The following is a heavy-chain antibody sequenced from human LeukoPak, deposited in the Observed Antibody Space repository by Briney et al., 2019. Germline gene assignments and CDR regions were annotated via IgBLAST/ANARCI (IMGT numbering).Heavy chain of an antibody. CDR2: IIPIFGTA. J-gene: IGHJ4*02. V-gene: IGHV1-69*01. CDR3: ARDLKSGDEYYFGY. CDR1: GGTFSSYA. D-gene: IGHD5-12*01. Sequence: SVKVSCKASGGTFSSYAISWVRQAPGQGLEWMGGIIPIFGTANYAQEFQGRVTITADESTSTAYMELSSLRSEDTAVYYCARDLKSGDEYYFGYWGQGPLVTVT.